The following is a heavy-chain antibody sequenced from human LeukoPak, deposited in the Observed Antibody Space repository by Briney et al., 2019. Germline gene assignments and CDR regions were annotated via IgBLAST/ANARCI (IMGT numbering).Heavy chain of an antibody. J-gene: IGHJ4*02. V-gene: IGHV5-51*01. CDR3: ARRHYGSGSYYYDY. Sequence: GGSLQISCQGSGYTFTSYWIAWGRRMPGKGVEGRGSNYPGKSDTRYSPSFQGQVTISADKTISTAYLQWSSLKASDTAMYYCARRHYGSGSYYYDYWGQGTLVTVSS. CDR1: GYTFTSYW. D-gene: IGHD3-10*01. CDR2: NYPGKSDT.